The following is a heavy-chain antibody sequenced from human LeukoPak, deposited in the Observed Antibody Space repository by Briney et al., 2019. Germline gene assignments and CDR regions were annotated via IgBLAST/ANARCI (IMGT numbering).Heavy chain of an antibody. V-gene: IGHV3-30*03. J-gene: IGHJ4*02. D-gene: IGHD2-15*01. CDR3: ATFIATRLDY. CDR1: GFTFRNRG. Sequence: QSGGSLRLSCVASGFTFRNRGLHWVRQAPGKGLEWVAVASSDEISQSYADSVKGRFIISRDTSKNTLYLQMNNLRTEDTGLYYCATFIATRLDYWGQGILVTVSS. CDR2: ASSDEISQ.